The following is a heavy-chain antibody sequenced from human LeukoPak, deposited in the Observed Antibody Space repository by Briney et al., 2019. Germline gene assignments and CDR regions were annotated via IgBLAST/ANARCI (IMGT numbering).Heavy chain of an antibody. J-gene: IGHJ4*02. CDR3: ARHLSGITGYTYGRGIDY. CDR2: ISGSGDKT. D-gene: IGHD5-18*01. Sequence: GGSLRLSCAASGFTFSSYAMSWVRQAPGKGLEWVSGISGSGDKTYYADSVKGRFTISRDNAKNSLYLQMNSLRAEDTAVYYCARHLSGITGYTYGRGIDYWGQGTLVTVSS. CDR1: GFTFSSYA. V-gene: IGHV3-23*01.